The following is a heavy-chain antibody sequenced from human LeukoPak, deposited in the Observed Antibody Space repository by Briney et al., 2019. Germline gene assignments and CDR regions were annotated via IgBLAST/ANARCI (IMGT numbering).Heavy chain of an antibody. Sequence: ASVKVSCKASGGTFIRFTISWVRQAPGQGFEWMGGITPIFGTANFAQKFQGRVSITADESTSTAFMELSSLRSEDTAVYYCAREWGLESSGYYYAYWGQGTLATVSS. D-gene: IGHD3-22*01. CDR2: ITPIFGTA. J-gene: IGHJ4*02. V-gene: IGHV1-69*13. CDR1: GGTFIRFT. CDR3: AREWGLESSGYYYAY.